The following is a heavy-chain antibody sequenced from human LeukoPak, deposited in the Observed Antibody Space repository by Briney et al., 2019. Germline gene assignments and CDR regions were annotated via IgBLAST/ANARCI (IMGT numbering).Heavy chain of an antibody. Sequence: ASVKVSCKASGYTFTGYFIYWVRQAPGQGLEWMGWINPNSGGTNYAQKFQVRVTMTRDTSISTAYMELRRLRSDDTAVYYCARDDDSSGYRPGIFDYWGQGTLVTVSS. J-gene: IGHJ4*02. D-gene: IGHD3-22*01. V-gene: IGHV1-2*02. CDR1: GYTFTGYF. CDR2: INPNSGGT. CDR3: ARDDDSSGYRPGIFDY.